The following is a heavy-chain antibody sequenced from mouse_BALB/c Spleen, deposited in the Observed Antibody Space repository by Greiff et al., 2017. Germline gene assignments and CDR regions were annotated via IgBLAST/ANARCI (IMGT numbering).Heavy chain of an antibody. V-gene: IGHV2-9*02. Sequence: VQLVESGPGLVAPSQSLSITCTVSGFSLTSYGVSWVRQPPGKGLEWLGVIWGDGSTNYNSALMSRLSISKDNSKSQVFLKMNSLQTDDTAMYYCARDERDGDYAMDYWGQGTSVTVSS. CDR2: IWGDGST. J-gene: IGHJ4*01. CDR1: GFSLTSYG. CDR3: ARDERDGDYAMDY. D-gene: IGHD3-3*01.